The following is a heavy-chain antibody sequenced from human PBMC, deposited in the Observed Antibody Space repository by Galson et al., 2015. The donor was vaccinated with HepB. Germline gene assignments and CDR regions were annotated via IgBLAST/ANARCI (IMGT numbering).Heavy chain of an antibody. D-gene: IGHD1-26*01. CDR1: GDSVSSSTAV. CDR3: ARGGGRLDY. Sequence: CAISGDSVSSSTAVWSWIRQSPSRGLEWLGRTYYRSKWYNDYAPSVKSRVTINPDTSKNQFSLQLDSVTPEDTAVYYCARGGGRLDYWSQGTLVTVSS. V-gene: IGHV6-1*01. CDR2: TYYRSKWYN. J-gene: IGHJ4*02.